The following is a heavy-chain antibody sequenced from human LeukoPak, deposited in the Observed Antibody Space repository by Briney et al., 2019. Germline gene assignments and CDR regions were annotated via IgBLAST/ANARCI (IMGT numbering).Heavy chain of an antibody. J-gene: IGHJ4*02. CDR3: ARHEVEMATNLPHFDY. Sequence: SETLSLTCAVYGGSFSGYYWSWIRQPPGKGLEWIVEINHSGSTNYNPSLKSRVTISVDTSKNQFSLKLSSVTAADTAVYYCARHEVEMATNLPHFDYWGQGTLVTVSS. V-gene: IGHV4-34*01. CDR1: GGSFSGYY. D-gene: IGHD5-24*01. CDR2: INHSGST.